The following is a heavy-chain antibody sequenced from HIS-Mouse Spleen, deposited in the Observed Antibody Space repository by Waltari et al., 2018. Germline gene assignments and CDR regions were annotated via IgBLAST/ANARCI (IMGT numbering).Heavy chain of an antibody. Sequence: QPPLQESAPGLVKPSETVSPTRTVSGRSTRSCSHHWCRIRQPPGKGLEWIGSIYYSGSTYYNPSLKSRVTISVDTSKNQFSLKLSSVTAADTAVYYCAREIPYSSSWYDWYFDLWGRGTLVTVSS. CDR3: AREIPYSSSWYDWYFDL. CDR1: GRSTRSCSHH. D-gene: IGHD6-13*01. J-gene: IGHJ2*01. V-gene: IGHV4-39*07. CDR2: IYYSGST.